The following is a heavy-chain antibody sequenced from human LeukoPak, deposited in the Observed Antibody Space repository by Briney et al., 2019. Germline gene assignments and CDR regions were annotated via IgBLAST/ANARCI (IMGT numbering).Heavy chain of an antibody. CDR2: ISGNGEST. CDR1: GYAFINYA. Sequence: PGGSLRLSCAASGYAFINYAMSWVRQAPGKGLEWVSGISGNGESTYYADAVRGRFTISRDNAKNSLYLQMNSLRAEDTAVYYCARARVPGELNYWGQGTLVTVSS. V-gene: IGHV3-23*01. J-gene: IGHJ4*02. D-gene: IGHD3-10*01. CDR3: ARARVPGELNY.